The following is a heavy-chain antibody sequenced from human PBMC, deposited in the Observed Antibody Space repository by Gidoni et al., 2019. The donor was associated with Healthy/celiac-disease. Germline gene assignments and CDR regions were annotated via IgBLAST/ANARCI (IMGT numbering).Heavy chain of an antibody. CDR3: AKGSSSWMDHFDY. Sequence: EVPLWGSGGGLVQPGGSLRLSCAASGFTFSSYAMSWVRQAPGKGLEWVSAISGSGGSTYYAYSVKGRFTISRDNSKNTLYLQMNSLRAEDTAVYYCAKGSSSWMDHFDYWGQGTLVTVSS. CDR2: ISGSGGST. J-gene: IGHJ4*02. V-gene: IGHV3-23*01. CDR1: GFTFSSYA. D-gene: IGHD6-13*01.